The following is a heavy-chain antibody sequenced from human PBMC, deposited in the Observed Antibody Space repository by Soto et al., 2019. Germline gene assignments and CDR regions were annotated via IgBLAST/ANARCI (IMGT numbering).Heavy chain of an antibody. V-gene: IGHV4-4*02. J-gene: IGHJ5*02. D-gene: IGHD6-13*01. Sequence: PSETLSLTCAVSGGSISSSNWWSWVRQPPGKGLEWIGEIYHSGSTNYNPSLKSRVTISVDKSKNQFSLELSSVTAADTAVYYCARAPIAAAGPGVDPWGQGTLVTVSS. CDR3: ARAPIAAAGPGVDP. CDR2: IYHSGST. CDR1: GGSISSSNW.